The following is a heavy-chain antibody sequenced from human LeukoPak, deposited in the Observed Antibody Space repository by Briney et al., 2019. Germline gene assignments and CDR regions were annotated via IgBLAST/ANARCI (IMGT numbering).Heavy chain of an antibody. V-gene: IGHV5-10-1*01. J-gene: IGHJ6*02. D-gene: IGHD3-16*02. CDR2: IDPSDSYT. Sequence: RGESLKISCKGSGYSFTSFWISWVRQMPGKGPEWVGRIDPSDSYTNYSPSFQGHVTISADKSISTAYLQWSSLKASDTAMYYCARHRGSLGGMDVWGQGTTVTVSS. CDR3: ARHRGSLGGMDV. CDR1: GYSFTSFW.